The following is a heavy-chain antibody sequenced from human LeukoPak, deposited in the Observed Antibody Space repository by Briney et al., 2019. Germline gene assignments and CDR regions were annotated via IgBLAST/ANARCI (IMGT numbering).Heavy chain of an antibody. D-gene: IGHD1-26*01. V-gene: IGHV3-30*02. CDR1: GFTFSGYG. J-gene: IGHJ3*02. Sequence: GGSLRLSCAASGFTFSGYGMHWVRQAPGKELEWVAFIRYDGTNKYYADSVKGRFTISRANSKNTMYLQMNSLRAEDTALYDCAEGYSGSLSDALDAFDIWGQGTMVTVSS. CDR3: AEGYSGSLSDALDAFDI. CDR2: IRYDGTNK.